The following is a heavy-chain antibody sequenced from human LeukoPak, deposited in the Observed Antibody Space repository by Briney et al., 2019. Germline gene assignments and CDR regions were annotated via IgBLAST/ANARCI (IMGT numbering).Heavy chain of an antibody. J-gene: IGHJ4*02. D-gene: IGHD5-18*01. CDR2: ISGSGGST. Sequence: PGGSLRLSCAASGFTFSSYAMSWVRQAPGKGLEWVSAISGSGGSTYYADSVKGRFTISRDNSKNTLYLQMNSLRAEDTAVYYCAKTIRGGMRDTAMDFDYWGQGTLVTVSS. CDR1: GFTFSSYA. CDR3: AKTIRGGMRDTAMDFDY. V-gene: IGHV3-23*01.